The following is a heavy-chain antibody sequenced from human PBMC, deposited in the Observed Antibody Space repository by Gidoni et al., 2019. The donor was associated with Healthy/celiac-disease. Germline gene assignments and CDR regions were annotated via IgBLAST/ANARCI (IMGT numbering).Heavy chain of an antibody. Sequence: QVQLVQSGAEVKKPGSSVKVPCKASGGTFRSYAISWVRQAPGQGLEWMGGIIPSFVTANSAQKCQGRVTITADESTSTAYMELSSLRSEDTAVYYCARELGSMVRGDPTYEAWGQGTLVTVSS. CDR1: GGTFRSYA. D-gene: IGHD3-10*01. J-gene: IGHJ4*02. V-gene: IGHV1-69*01. CDR3: ARELGSMVRGDPTYEA. CDR2: IIPSFVTA.